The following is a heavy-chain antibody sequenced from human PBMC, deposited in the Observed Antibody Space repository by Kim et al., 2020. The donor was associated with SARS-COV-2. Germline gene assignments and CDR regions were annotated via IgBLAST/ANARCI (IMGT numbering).Heavy chain of an antibody. D-gene: IGHD1-7*01. Sequence: NYGQKFQGRVTMTRDTSISTAYMELSRLTSDDTAVYYCARVGITGTTPDYWGQGTLVTVSS. J-gene: IGHJ4*02. CDR3: ARVGITGTTPDY. V-gene: IGHV1-2*02.